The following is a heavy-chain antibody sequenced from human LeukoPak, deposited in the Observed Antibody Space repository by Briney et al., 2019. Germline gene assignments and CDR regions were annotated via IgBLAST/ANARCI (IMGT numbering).Heavy chain of an antibody. Sequence: GGSLRLSCAASGFTFSSYAMSWVRQAPGKGLEWVSAISGSGGSTYYADSVKGRFTISRDNSKNTLYLQMNSLRAEDTAVYYCAKDPITMVRAVIPILAYYFDYWGQGTLVTVSS. V-gene: IGHV3-23*01. J-gene: IGHJ4*02. D-gene: IGHD3-10*01. CDR2: ISGSGGST. CDR1: GFTFSSYA. CDR3: AKDPITMVRAVIPILAYYFDY.